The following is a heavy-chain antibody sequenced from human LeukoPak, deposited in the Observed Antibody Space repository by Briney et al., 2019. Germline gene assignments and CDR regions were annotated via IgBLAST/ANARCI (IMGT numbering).Heavy chain of an antibody. V-gene: IGHV3-21*01. CDR2: INNVASHM. D-gene: IGHD5/OR15-5a*01. Sequence: LXLSCAASGFTFSSSAMNWVRQAPGKGLEWVSSINNVASHMYYAHSVKGRFTISRDNAKNSLYLQMNSLSDEDTAVYYCARDPTQYLRYGHFDYWGQGTLVTVSS. CDR1: GFTFSSSA. CDR3: ARDPTQYLRYGHFDY. J-gene: IGHJ4*02.